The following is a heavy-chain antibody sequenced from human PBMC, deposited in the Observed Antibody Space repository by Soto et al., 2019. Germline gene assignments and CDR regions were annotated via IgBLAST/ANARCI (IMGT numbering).Heavy chain of an antibody. CDR2: VYPGDSDI. CDR1: GYTFTGYW. CDR3: ARALTGTIHPHYFDY. D-gene: IGHD1-7*01. V-gene: IGHV5-51*01. J-gene: IGHJ4*02. Sequence: GESLKISCKGSGYTFTGYWIGWVRQMPGKGLEWMGIVYPGDSDIRYSPSFRGQVTISIDKSVSTAYLQWNSLKASDTAMYYCARALTGTIHPHYFDYWGQGTLVTVSS.